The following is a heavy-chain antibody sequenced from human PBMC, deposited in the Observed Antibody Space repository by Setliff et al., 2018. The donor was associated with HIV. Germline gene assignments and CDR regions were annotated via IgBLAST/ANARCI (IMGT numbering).Heavy chain of an antibody. D-gene: IGHD4-17*01. V-gene: IGHV4-39*01. CDR2: IYYSGST. CDR1: GGSISSSSYY. J-gene: IGHJ3*02. CDR3: ARPLMTTVVSVCAFDI. Sequence: LSLTCTVSGGSISSSSYYWGWIRQPPGKGLEWIGSIYYSGSTYYNPFLKSRVTISVDTSKNQFSLKLSSVTAADTAVYYCARPLMTTVVSVCAFDIWGQGTMVTVSS.